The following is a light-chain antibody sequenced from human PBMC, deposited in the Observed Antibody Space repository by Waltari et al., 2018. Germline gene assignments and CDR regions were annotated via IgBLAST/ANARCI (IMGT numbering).Light chain of an antibody. V-gene: IGLV1-47*01. CDR2: RNN. J-gene: IGLJ2*01. CDR3: AAWDDSLSGVV. Sequence: QSVLTQPPSASGTPGQRVTISCSGSSSNIGSNYVSWYQQLPGTTPKRLIYRNNQRPSGVPDRFSGSKSGTSASLAISGLRSEDEADYYCAAWDDSLSGVVFGGGTKLTVL. CDR1: SSNIGSNY.